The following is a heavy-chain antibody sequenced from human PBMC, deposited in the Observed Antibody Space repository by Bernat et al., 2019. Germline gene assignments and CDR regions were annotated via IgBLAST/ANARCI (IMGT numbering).Heavy chain of an antibody. CDR2: ISSSSSYI. CDR3: AREDTAMVTLDYYCGMDV. D-gene: IGHD5-18*01. Sequence: EVQLVESGGGLVKPGGSLRLSCAASGFTFSSYSMNWVRQAPGKGLEWVSSISSSSSYIYYADSVKGRFTISRDNAKNSLYLQMNSLRAEDTAVYYCAREDTAMVTLDYYCGMDVWGQGTTVTVSS. V-gene: IGHV3-21*01. J-gene: IGHJ6*02. CDR1: GFTFSSYS.